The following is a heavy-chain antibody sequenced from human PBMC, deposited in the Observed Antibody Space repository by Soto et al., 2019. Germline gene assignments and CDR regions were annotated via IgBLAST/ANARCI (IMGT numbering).Heavy chain of an antibody. Sequence: SETLSLTCAVSGGSISSGGYSWSWIRQPPGKGLEWIGYIYHSGSTYYNPSLKSRVTISVDRSKNQFPLKLSSVTAADTAVYYCARHAMVRGVTDYWGQGTLVTVSS. CDR2: IYHSGST. J-gene: IGHJ4*02. CDR3: ARHAMVRGVTDY. D-gene: IGHD3-10*01. V-gene: IGHV4-30-2*01. CDR1: GGSISSGGYS.